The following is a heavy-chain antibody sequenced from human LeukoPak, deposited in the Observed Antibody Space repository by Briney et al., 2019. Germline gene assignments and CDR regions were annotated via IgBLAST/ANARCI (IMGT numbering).Heavy chain of an antibody. CDR3: ARRAAAGAGGY. CDR1: GGSISSYY. J-gene: IGHJ4*02. V-gene: IGHV4-59*08. CDR2: IYYSGST. Sequence: SETLSLTCTVSGGSISSYYWSWIRQPPGRGLEWIGYIYYSGSTNYNPSLKSRVTISVDTSKNQFSLKLSSVTAADTAVYYCARRAAAGAGGYWGQGTLVTVSS. D-gene: IGHD6-13*01.